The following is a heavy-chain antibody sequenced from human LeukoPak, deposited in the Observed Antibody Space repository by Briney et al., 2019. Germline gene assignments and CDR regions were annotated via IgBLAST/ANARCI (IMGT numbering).Heavy chain of an antibody. D-gene: IGHD2-21*01. V-gene: IGHV3-74*01. CDR2: INRDGSRI. J-gene: IGHJ4*02. Sequence: GGSLRLSCAASGFTVSSYWMHWVRQAPGKGLVWVSRINRDGSRIDHADSVRGRFTISRDNAKNTLYLQMNSLGVEDTAVYCCVRDFVGPDEYWGQGTQVTVSS. CDR1: GFTVSSYW. CDR3: VRDFVGPDEY.